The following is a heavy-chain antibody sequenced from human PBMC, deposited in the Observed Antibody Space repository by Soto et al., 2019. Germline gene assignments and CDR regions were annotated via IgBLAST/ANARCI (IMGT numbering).Heavy chain of an antibody. J-gene: IGHJ6*03. D-gene: IGHD6-13*01. CDR2: MNPNSGNT. V-gene: IGHV1-8*01. CDR1: GYTFTSYD. Sequence: ASVKVSCKASGYTFTSYDINWVRQATGQGLEWMGWMNPNSGNTGYAQKFQGRVTMTRNTSISTAYMELSSLRSEDTAVYYCARGIAAAGDYYMDVWGKCTTVTVSS. CDR3: ARGIAAAGDYYMDV.